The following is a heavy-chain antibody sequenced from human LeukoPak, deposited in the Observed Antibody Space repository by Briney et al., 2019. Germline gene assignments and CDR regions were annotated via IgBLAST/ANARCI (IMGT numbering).Heavy chain of an antibody. J-gene: IGHJ3*02. V-gene: IGHV3-30*02. Sequence: GGSLRLSCAASGFTFSSYGVHWVRQAPGKGLEWVAFIRDDGSNKYYADSVKGRFTISRDNSKNTLYLQMNSLRAEDTAVYYCAKDQRGYSGSSDTFHIWGQGTMVTVSS. D-gene: IGHD1-26*01. CDR1: GFTFSSYG. CDR3: AKDQRGYSGSSDTFHI. CDR2: IRDDGSNK.